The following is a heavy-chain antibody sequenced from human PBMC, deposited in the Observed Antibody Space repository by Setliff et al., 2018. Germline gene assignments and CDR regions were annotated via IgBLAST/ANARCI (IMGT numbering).Heavy chain of an antibody. CDR3: ARAAKYDSSSYYGLWLDP. CDR2: IYYSGST. Sequence: SETLSLTCSVSGASITSYYWSWIRQPPGKGLEWIGYIYYSGSTNYNPSLKSRVTISVDTSKNQFSLKLSSVTAADTAVYYCARAAKYDSSSYYGLWLDPWGQGTLVTSPQ. CDR1: GASITSYY. J-gene: IGHJ5*02. V-gene: IGHV4-59*01. D-gene: IGHD3-22*01.